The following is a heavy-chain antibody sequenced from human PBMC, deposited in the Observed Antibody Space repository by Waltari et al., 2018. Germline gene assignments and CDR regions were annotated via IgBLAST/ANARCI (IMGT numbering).Heavy chain of an antibody. Sequence: QVQLVESGGGVVQPGRSLRLSCAASGFTFSSYGMHGVRQAPGKGLEWVAVIWYDGSNKYYADSVKGRFTISRDNSKNTLYLQMNILRAEDTAVYYCARDSSGSIDYWGQGTLVTVSS. CDR2: IWYDGSNK. CDR1: GFTFSSYG. D-gene: IGHD6-19*01. J-gene: IGHJ4*02. V-gene: IGHV3-33*01. CDR3: ARDSSGSIDY.